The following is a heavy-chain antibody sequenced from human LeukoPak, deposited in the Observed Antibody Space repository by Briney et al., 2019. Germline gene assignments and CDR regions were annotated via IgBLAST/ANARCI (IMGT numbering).Heavy chain of an antibody. CDR3: AELGITMIGGV. V-gene: IGHV3-7*01. CDR1: GFTFSSSW. CDR2: INQDGGEI. D-gene: IGHD3-10*02. Sequence: PGGSLRLSCAASGFTFSSSWMTWVRQAPGKGLEWVASINQDGGEIHYVGSVKGRFTISRDNAKNSLYLQMNSLRAEDTAVYYCAELGITMIGGVWGKGTTVTISS. J-gene: IGHJ6*04.